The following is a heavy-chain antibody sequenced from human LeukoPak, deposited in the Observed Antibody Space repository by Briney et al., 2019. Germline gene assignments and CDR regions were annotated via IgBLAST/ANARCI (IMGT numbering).Heavy chain of an antibody. CDR2: IYHSGST. V-gene: IGHV4-59*04. J-gene: IGHJ4*02. CDR1: GGSISSYY. Sequence: PSETLSLTCTVSGGSISSYYWSWIRQPPGKGLEWIGSIYHSGSTYYNPSLKSRVTISVDTSKNQFSLKLSSVTAADTAVYYCAASPTRPDYWGQGTLVTVSS. CDR3: AASPTRPDY.